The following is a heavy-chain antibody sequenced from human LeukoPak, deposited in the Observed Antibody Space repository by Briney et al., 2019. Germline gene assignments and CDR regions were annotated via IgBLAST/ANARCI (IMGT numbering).Heavy chain of an antibody. D-gene: IGHD1-26*01. CDR3: ARDVGASAPDAFDI. J-gene: IGHJ3*02. V-gene: IGHV3-21*01. Sequence: GGSLRLSSAASGFTFSTYNMNWVRQAPGKGLEWVSSISSSSNYIYYADSVKGRFTISRDNAKNSLYLQMNSLRAEDTDVYYCARDVGASAPDAFDIWGQGTMVTVSS. CDR1: GFTFSTYN. CDR2: ISSSSNYI.